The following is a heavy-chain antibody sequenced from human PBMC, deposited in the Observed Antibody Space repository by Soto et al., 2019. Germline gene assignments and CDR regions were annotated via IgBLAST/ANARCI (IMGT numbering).Heavy chain of an antibody. CDR2: IYPGDSDT. V-gene: IGHV5-51*01. J-gene: IGHJ6*02. CDR3: ARQDDSSGYPYYYYGMDV. CDR1: GYSFTIYW. D-gene: IGHD3-22*01. Sequence: GESLKISCKGSGYSFTIYWIGWVLQMPWKGLEWMGIIYPGDSDTRYSPSFQGQVTISADKSISTAYLQWSSLKASDTAMYYCARQDDSSGYPYYYYGMDVWGQGTTVTVSS.